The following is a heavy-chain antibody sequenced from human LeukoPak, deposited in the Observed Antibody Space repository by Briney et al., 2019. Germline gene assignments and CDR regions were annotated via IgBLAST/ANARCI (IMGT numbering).Heavy chain of an antibody. V-gene: IGHV1-18*01. J-gene: IGHJ3*02. CDR1: GYTFTSYG. CDR2: ISVYNGKA. D-gene: IGHD1-26*01. Sequence: ASVKVSCKASGYTFTSYGISWVRQAPGQGLEWMGWISVYNGKASYAQKVQGRVTMTTDTSTSTAYMELRSLRSDDTAVYYCARYSGGNDAFDIWGQGTMVTVSS. CDR3: ARYSGGNDAFDI.